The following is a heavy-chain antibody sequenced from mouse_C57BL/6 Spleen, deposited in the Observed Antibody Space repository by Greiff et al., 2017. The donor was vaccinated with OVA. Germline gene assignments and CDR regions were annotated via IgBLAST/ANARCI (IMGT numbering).Heavy chain of an antibody. V-gene: IGHV8-8*01. J-gene: IGHJ3*01. CDR2: IWWDDDK. CDR3: ARIEGLGHSFAY. Sequence: QVTLKVSGPGILQPSQTLSLTCSFSGFSLSTYGMGLGRLRQPSGKGLEWLAHIWWDDDKYYNPALKSRLTISKDTAKQQVFLKIANVDTADTATYGCARIEGLGHSFAYWGQGTLVTVSA. CDR1: GFSLSTYGMG. D-gene: IGHD3-3*01.